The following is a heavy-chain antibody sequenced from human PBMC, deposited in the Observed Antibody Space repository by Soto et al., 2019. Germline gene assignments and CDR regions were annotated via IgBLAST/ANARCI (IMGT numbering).Heavy chain of an antibody. CDR3: ARLYDSSGPGVYYYGMGV. J-gene: IGHJ6*02. CDR1: GYSFTSYW. Sequence: GESLKISCKGSGYSFTSYWIGWVRQMPGKGLEWMGIIYPGDSDTRYSPSFQGQVTISADKSISTAYLQWSSLKASDTAMYYCARLYDSSGPGVYYYGMGVWGQGTTVTVSS. CDR2: IYPGDSDT. D-gene: IGHD3-22*01. V-gene: IGHV5-51*01.